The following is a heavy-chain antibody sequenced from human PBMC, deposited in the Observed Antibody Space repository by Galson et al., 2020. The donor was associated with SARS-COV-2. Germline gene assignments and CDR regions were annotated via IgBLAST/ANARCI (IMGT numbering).Heavy chain of an antibody. Sequence: GGSLRLSCTSSGFTFSTYSMNWVRQAPGKGLEWVSSISSSSSYIYYIDSVKGRFTISRDNANNSLYLQMNNLRAEDTAVYYCAMEGRSKNAFDIWGQGTMVTVSS. CDR1: GFTFSTYS. CDR3: AMEGRSKNAFDI. D-gene: IGHD3-3*01. CDR2: ISSSSSYI. V-gene: IGHV3-21*01. J-gene: IGHJ3*02.